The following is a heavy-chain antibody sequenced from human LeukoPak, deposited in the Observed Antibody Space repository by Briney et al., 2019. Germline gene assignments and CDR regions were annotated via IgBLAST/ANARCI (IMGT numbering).Heavy chain of an antibody. J-gene: IGHJ6*02. V-gene: IGHV1-69*02. CDR2: IIPILGIA. CDR3: AIHPHIRQQLILRDYYGMDV. D-gene: IGHD6-13*01. CDR1: GYSFTDYS. Sequence: EASVKVSCKASGYSFTDYSLHWVRQAPGQGLEWMGRIIPILGIANYAQKFQGRVPITADKSTSTAYMELSSLRSEDTAVYYCAIHPHIRQQLILRDYYGMDVWGQGTTVTVSS.